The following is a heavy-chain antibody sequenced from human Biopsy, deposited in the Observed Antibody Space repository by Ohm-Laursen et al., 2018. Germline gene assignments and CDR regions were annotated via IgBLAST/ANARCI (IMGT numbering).Heavy chain of an antibody. CDR1: GYTFTSYG. Sequence: EASVKVSCKASGYTFTSYGISWVRQAPGQGLEWLGYINCKTGATNYAQKFQGTVTMTRDTSISTAYLALGSLRSADTAIYYCARDPLNGHKHFDYWGQGSLVTVSS. J-gene: IGHJ4*02. CDR2: INCKTGAT. D-gene: IGHD2-8*01. CDR3: ARDPLNGHKHFDY. V-gene: IGHV1-2*02.